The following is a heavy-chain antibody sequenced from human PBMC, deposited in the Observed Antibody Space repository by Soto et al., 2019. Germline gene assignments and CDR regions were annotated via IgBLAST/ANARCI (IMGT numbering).Heavy chain of an antibody. J-gene: IGHJ5*02. CDR3: ARLAVFSTLFDP. V-gene: IGHV4-30-2*01. D-gene: IGHD6-19*01. CDR2: IYHSGST. CDR1: GGSIISGGYS. Sequence: PSETLSLTCAVSGGSIISGGYSCICIRQPPGKGLEWIGYIYHSGSTYYNPSLKSRVTISVDRSKNQFSLKLSSVTAADTAVYYCARLAVFSTLFDPWGQGTLVTVSS.